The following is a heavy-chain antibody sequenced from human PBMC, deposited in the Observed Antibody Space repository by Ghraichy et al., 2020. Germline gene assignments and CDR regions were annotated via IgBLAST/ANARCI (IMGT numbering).Heavy chain of an antibody. CDR2: ISSGSSTI. CDR3: ARYRGCFDP. CDR1: GFTFSSYS. Sequence: SCAASGFTFSSYSMNWVRQAPGKGLEWVSYISSGSSTIYYADSVKGRFTISRDNGKNSLYLQMNSLRVEDTAVYYCARYRGCFDPWGQGTLVTVSA. D-gene: IGHD3-16*02. V-gene: IGHV3-48*01. J-gene: IGHJ5*02.